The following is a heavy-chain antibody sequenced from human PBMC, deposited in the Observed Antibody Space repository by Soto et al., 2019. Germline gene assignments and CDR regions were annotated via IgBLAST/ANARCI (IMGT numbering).Heavy chain of an antibody. V-gene: IGHV4-34*01. Sequence: SETLSLTCAVYGGSFSGYYWSWIRQPPGKGLEWIGEINHSGSTNYNPSLKSRVTISVDTSKNQFSLKLGSVTAADTAVYYCASGYCSGGSCYPFDYWGQGTLVTVSS. CDR3: ASGYCSGGSCYPFDY. J-gene: IGHJ4*02. D-gene: IGHD2-15*01. CDR1: GGSFSGYY. CDR2: INHSGST.